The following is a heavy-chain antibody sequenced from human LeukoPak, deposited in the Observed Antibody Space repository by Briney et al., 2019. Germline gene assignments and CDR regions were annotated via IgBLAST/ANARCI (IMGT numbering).Heavy chain of an antibody. D-gene: IGHD6-13*01. V-gene: IGHV3-74*01. J-gene: IGHJ4*02. CDR2: ISSDGSDT. CDR1: GFTFSSYW. CDR3: ARGSYSLGGFDY. Sequence: GGSLRLSCAASGFTFSSYWMHWVRQAPGKGLVWVSRISSDGSDTNYADSVKGRFTISRDNAKNALYLPMNSLRAEDTAVYYCARGSYSLGGFDYWGQGTLVTVSS.